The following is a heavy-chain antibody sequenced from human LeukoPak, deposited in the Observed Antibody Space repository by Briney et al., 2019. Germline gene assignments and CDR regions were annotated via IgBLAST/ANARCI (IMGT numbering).Heavy chain of an antibody. CDR3: ARRTYYYGSGSYYKAGYYYGMDV. CDR1: GYTLTELS. CDR2: FDPEDGET. V-gene: IGHV1-24*01. D-gene: IGHD3-10*01. Sequence: GASVKVSCKVSGYTLTELSMHWVRQAPGKGLEWMGGFDPEDGETIYAQKFQGRVTMTEDTSTDTAYMELSSLRSEDTAVYYCARRTYYYGSGSYYKAGYYYGMDVWGQGTTVTVSS. J-gene: IGHJ6*02.